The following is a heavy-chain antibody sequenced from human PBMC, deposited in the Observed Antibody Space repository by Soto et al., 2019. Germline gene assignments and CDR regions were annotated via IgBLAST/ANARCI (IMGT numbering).Heavy chain of an antibody. Sequence: GSLRLSCAASGFRFDEYNIHWVRQAPGKGLEWVSLITWNGANTYYADSVKGRFTISRDGTTKSVSLQMTSLKREDTGLYYCARETLSYGSALDVWGQGTTVTVSS. CDR3: ARETLSYGSALDV. CDR1: GFRFDEYN. D-gene: IGHD3-16*01. J-gene: IGHJ6*02. CDR2: ITWNGANT. V-gene: IGHV3-43*01.